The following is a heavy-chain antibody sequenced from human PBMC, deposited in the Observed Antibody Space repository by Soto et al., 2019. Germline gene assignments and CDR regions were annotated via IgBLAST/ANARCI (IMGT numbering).Heavy chain of an antibody. J-gene: IGHJ6*02. CDR2: IPYSGRT. D-gene: IGHD3-16*01. Sequence: PSETLSLTCTVSGASVSRARYHWSWIRQHPGKGPACCGYIPYSGRTKHNHSLKSRVTISVHTSTNQPSLKLSSVAAAHTAVYYSAKDAYSSYYYYYGMGVWGQESTVTVTS. V-gene: IGHV4-61*01. CDR1: GASVSRARYH. CDR3: AKDAYSSYYYYYGMGV.